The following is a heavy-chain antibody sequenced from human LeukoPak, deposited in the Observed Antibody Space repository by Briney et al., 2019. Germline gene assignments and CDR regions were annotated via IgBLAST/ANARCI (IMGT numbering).Heavy chain of an antibody. CDR3: ARVAYDSSSWYYYGMDV. Sequence: PSETLSLTCTVSGGSISTTSSYWGWIRQPPGKGLEWIGTIYYHGNTYYNPSLESRVTILADTSKNQFSLKLTSVTAADTAVYYCARVAYDSSSWYYYGMDVWGQGTTVTVSS. V-gene: IGHV4-39*07. D-gene: IGHD6-13*01. CDR2: IYYHGNT. CDR1: GGSISTTSSY. J-gene: IGHJ6*02.